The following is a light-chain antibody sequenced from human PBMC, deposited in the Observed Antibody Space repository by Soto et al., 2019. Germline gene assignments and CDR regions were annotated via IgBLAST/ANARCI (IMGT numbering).Light chain of an antibody. J-gene: IGKJ2*02. Sequence: EIVLTQSPLTMALSPGERATLSCRASQSVATYLAWYQQRPGQAPRLPIYDASHRATGIPARFSGSGSGTDFTLTISSLEPEDFAVYYCQHRTDWPPICTFGPGTKVEIK. CDR2: DAS. CDR1: QSVATY. CDR3: QHRTDWPPICT. V-gene: IGKV3-11*01.